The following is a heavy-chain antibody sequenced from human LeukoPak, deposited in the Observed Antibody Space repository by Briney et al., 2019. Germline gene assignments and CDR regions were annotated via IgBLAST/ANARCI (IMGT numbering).Heavy chain of an antibody. D-gene: IGHD2-21*01. CDR1: GFTFSSYE. V-gene: IGHV3-48*03. CDR2: ISSSASTI. CDR3: ARDFADPSVNYYYGMDV. J-gene: IGHJ6*02. Sequence: GGSLRLSCAASGFTFSSYEMNWVRQAPGKGLEWVSYISSSASTIYYADSVKGRFTISRDNAKNSLYLQMNSLRAEDTAVYYCARDFADPSVNYYYGMDVWGQGTTVTVSS.